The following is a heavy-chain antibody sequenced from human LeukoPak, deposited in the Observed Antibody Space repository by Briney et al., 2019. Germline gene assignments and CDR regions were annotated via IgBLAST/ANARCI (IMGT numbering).Heavy chain of an antibody. D-gene: IGHD5-18*01. V-gene: IGHV4-34*01. J-gene: IGHJ4*02. CDR3: ARNAAGYSYGWDY. CDR1: GGSFSGYY. Sequence: SETLSLTCAVYGGSFSGYYWSWIRQPPGKGLEWIGEINHSGSTNYNPSLKSRVTISVDTSKNQFSLKLSSVTAADTAVYYCARNAAGYSYGWDYWGQGTLVTVSS. CDR2: INHSGST.